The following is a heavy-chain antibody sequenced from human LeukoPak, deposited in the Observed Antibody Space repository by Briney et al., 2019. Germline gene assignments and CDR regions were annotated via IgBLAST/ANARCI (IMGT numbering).Heavy chain of an antibody. J-gene: IGHJ4*02. V-gene: IGHV3-30*03. CDR1: GFTFKNYG. D-gene: IGHD5-18*01. CDR3: ARGYRYFSFDY. Sequence: GGPLRFSCAASGFTFKNYGMHGVRQAPGKGLEGVAVISYDGSNKYYADSVKGRCTISRDNSKNTVFLQMNSLRAEDTAVYYCARGYRYFSFDYWGQGTLVTVSP. CDR2: ISYDGSNK.